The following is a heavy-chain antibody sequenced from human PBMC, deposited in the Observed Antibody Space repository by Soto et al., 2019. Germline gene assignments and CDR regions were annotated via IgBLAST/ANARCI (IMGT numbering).Heavy chain of an antibody. CDR1: GGTFSSYA. J-gene: IGHJ4*02. CDR3: ARDRFGHCGGDCCSLANYYFDY. V-gene: IGHV1-69*13. CDR2: IIPIFGTA. D-gene: IGHD2-21*02. Sequence: ASVKVSCKASGGTFSSYAISWVRQAPGQGLEWMGGIIPIFGTANYAQKFQGRVTITADESTSTAYMELSSLRSEDTAVYYCARDRFGHCGGDCCSLANYYFDYWGQGTLVTVSS.